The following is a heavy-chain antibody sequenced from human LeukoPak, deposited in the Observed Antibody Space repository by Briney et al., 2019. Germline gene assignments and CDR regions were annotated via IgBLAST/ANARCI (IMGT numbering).Heavy chain of an antibody. CDR2: IIPILGIA. D-gene: IGHD6-6*01. Sequence: SVKVSCKASGGTFSSYTISWVRQAPGQGLEWMGRIIPILGIANYAQKFQGRVTITADKSTSTAYMELSSLRSEDTAVYYCARDALYSSSSGLENDYWGPGTLVTVSS. CDR3: ARDALYSSSSGLENDY. J-gene: IGHJ4*02. CDR1: GGTFSSYT. V-gene: IGHV1-69*04.